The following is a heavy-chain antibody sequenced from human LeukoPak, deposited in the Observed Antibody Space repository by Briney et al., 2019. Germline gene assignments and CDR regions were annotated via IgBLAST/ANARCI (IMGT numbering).Heavy chain of an antibody. V-gene: IGHV2-70*11. CDR1: GFSLSTSGMC. CDR2: IDWDDDT. Sequence: SGPALVKPTQTLTLTCTFSGFSLSTSGMCVSWIRQPPGKALEWLARIDWDDDTYYSTSLKTRLTISKDTSKNRVVLTMINMDPVDTATYYCARTSYSSSSVFFDYWGQGTLVTASS. D-gene: IGHD6-6*01. CDR3: ARTSYSSSSVFFDY. J-gene: IGHJ4*02.